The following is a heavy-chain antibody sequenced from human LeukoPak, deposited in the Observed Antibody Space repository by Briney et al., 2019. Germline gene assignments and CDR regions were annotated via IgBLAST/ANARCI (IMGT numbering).Heavy chain of an antibody. CDR2: IYHTGST. D-gene: IGHD2/OR15-2a*01. Sequence: PSETLSLTCAVSGYYTISGYDWGWIRQPPGKGLEWIGSIYHTGSTSYRPSLESRVIISVDTSKNQFSLNLSSVTAADTAVYYCARVSRTTSHSMENYFDYWGQGILVTVSS. CDR3: ARVSRTTSHSMENYFDY. CDR1: GYYTISGYD. J-gene: IGHJ4*02. V-gene: IGHV4-38-2*01.